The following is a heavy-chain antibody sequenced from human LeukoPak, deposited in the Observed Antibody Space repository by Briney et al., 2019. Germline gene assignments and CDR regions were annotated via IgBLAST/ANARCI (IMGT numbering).Heavy chain of an antibody. V-gene: IGHV1-46*01. J-gene: IGHJ6*03. Sequence: ASVKVSCKASGYTFTSYYMHWVRQAPGQGLEWMGIINPSGGSTSYAQKFQGRVTMTRDMSTSTVYMELSSLRSEDTAVYYCARVDTAMVSVYYYYMDVWGKGTTVTVSS. CDR3: ARVDTAMVSVYYYYMDV. CDR2: INPSGGST. CDR1: GYTFTSYY. D-gene: IGHD5-18*01.